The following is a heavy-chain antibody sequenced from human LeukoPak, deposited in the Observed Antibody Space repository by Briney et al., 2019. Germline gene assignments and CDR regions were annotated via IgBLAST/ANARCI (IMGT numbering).Heavy chain of an antibody. CDR1: GFTFSSYG. V-gene: IGHV3-30*18. CDR2: ITYDGSNK. J-gene: IGHJ6*02. Sequence: PGGSLRLSCAASGFTFSSYGMHWVRQAPGKGLEWVAVITYDGSNKYYADSVKGRFTISRDNSKNTLYLQMNSLRAEDTAVYYCAKDLSPVVVPAAPGIGTDVWGQGTTVTVSS. CDR3: AKDLSPVVVPAAPGIGTDV. D-gene: IGHD2-2*01.